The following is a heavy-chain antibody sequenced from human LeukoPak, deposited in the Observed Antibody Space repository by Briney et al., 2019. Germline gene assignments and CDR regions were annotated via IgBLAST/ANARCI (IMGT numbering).Heavy chain of an antibody. CDR2: ISSSSSYI. Sequence: PGGSLRLSCAASGFKFSSYSMKWVRQAPGKGLEWVSFISSSSSYIYYADSLKGRFTISRDNAKNSLYLQMNSLRAEDTAVYYCARDFNIVVVPAAMRGGRMNYFDYWGQGTLVTVSS. CDR3: ARDFNIVVVPAAMRGGRMNYFDY. J-gene: IGHJ4*02. CDR1: GFKFSSYS. V-gene: IGHV3-21*01. D-gene: IGHD2-2*01.